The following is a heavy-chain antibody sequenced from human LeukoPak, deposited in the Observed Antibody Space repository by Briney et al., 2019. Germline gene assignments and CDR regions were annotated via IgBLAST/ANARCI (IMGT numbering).Heavy chain of an antibody. CDR2: ISYDGSNK. CDR3: AKSSSTDNNGYLGY. V-gene: IGHV3-30*18. Sequence: PGGSLRLSCAASGFTFINYGIHWVRQAPGKGLEWVAVISYDGSNKYYADSVKGRFTISRDTSKNTLYLQMNSLRAEDTAVYYCAKSSSTDNNGYLGYWGQGTLVTVSS. CDR1: GFTFINYG. J-gene: IGHJ4*02. D-gene: IGHD3-22*01.